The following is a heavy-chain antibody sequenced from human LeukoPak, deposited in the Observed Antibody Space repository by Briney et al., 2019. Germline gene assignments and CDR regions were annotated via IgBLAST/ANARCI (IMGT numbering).Heavy chain of an antibody. D-gene: IGHD2-21*02. CDR2: ISGSGGST. CDR3: AKSPEYCGGDCYTAGFDY. Sequence: TGGSLRLSCAASGFTFDSYAMSWVRQAPGKGLEWVSAISGSGGSTYYADSVKGRFTISRDNSKNTLYLQMNSLRAEDTAVYYCAKSPEYCGGDCYTAGFDYWGQGTLVTVSS. V-gene: IGHV3-23*01. J-gene: IGHJ4*02. CDR1: GFTFDSYA.